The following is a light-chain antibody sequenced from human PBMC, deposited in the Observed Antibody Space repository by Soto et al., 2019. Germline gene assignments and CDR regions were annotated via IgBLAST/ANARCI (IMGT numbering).Light chain of an antibody. CDR1: QSVSSSY. CDR3: QQYGSSVYT. CDR2: GAS. J-gene: IGKJ2*01. V-gene: IGKV3-20*01. Sequence: EIVLTQSPGTLSLSPGERATLSCRASQSVSSSYLAWYQQKPGQAPRLLIYGASSRATGIPDRFSGSGFGTDFTLTISRLEPEDFAVYYCQQYGSSVYTFGQGTKLEIK.